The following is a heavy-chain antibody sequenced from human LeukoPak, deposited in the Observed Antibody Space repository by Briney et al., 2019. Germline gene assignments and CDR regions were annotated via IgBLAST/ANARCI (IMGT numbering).Heavy chain of an antibody. Sequence: KPSETLSLTCAVYGGSFSGYYWSWIRQPPGKGLEWIGELNHSGSTNYNPSLKSRVTISVDTSKNQFSLKLSSVTAADTAVYYCARDATADGSGSSFDYWGQGTLVTVSS. V-gene: IGHV4-34*01. D-gene: IGHD3-10*01. CDR2: LNHSGST. J-gene: IGHJ4*02. CDR3: ARDATADGSGSSFDY. CDR1: GGSFSGYY.